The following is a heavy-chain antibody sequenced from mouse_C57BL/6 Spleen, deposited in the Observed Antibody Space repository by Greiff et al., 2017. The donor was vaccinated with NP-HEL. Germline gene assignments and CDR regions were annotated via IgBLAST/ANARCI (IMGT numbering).Heavy chain of an antibody. CDR3: ARDSDYYGSSYWYFDV. J-gene: IGHJ1*03. CDR1: GYTFTSYW. Sequence: VQLQQPGAELVMPGASVKLSCKASGYTFTSYWMHWVKQRPGQGLEWIGEIDPSDSYTNYNQKFKGKSTLTVDKSSSTAYMQLSSLTSEDSAVYYCARDSDYYGSSYWYFDVWGTGTTVTVSS. V-gene: IGHV1-69*01. CDR2: IDPSDSYT. D-gene: IGHD1-1*01.